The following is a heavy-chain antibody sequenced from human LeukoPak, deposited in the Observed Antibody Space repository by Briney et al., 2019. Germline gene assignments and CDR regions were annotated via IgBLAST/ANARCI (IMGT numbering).Heavy chain of an antibody. CDR3: ARDRGSSWENWFDP. J-gene: IGHJ5*02. Sequence: ASVKVSCKASGYTFTSYGISWVRQAPGQGLEWTGWISAYNGNTNYAQKLQGRVTMTTDTSTSTAYMELRSLRSDDTAVYYCARDRGSSWENWFDPWGQGTLVTVSS. D-gene: IGHD6-13*01. CDR1: GYTFTSYG. V-gene: IGHV1-18*01. CDR2: ISAYNGNT.